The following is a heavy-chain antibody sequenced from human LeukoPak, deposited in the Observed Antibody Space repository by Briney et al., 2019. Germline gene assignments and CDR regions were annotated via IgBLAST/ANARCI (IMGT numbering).Heavy chain of an antibody. Sequence: ASVKVSCTASGYTFTGYYMHWVRQAPGQGLEWMGRINPNSGGTNYARKFQGWVTMTRDTSISTAYMELSRLRSDDTAVYYCARATYYYDSSGYYYAASRDDAFDIWGQGTMVTVSS. V-gene: IGHV1-2*04. CDR2: INPNSGGT. D-gene: IGHD3-22*01. CDR1: GYTFTGYY. CDR3: ARATYYYDSSGYYYAASRDDAFDI. J-gene: IGHJ3*02.